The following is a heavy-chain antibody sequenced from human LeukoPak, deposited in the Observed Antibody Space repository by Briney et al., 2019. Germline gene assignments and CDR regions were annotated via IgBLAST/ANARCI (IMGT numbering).Heavy chain of an antibody. CDR2: ISGSGGST. D-gene: IGHD2-15*01. Sequence: PGGSLRLSCAASGFTFSSYAMSWVRQAPGKGLEWVSAISGSGGSTYYADSVKGRFTISRDNSKNTLYLQMNSLRAEDTAVYYCASPSGSVVAAAWGVFDYWGQGTLVTVSS. CDR3: ASPSGSVVAAAWGVFDY. J-gene: IGHJ4*02. V-gene: IGHV3-23*01. CDR1: GFTFSSYA.